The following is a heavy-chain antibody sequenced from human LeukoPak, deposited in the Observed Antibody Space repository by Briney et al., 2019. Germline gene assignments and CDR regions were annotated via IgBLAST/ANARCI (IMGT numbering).Heavy chain of an antibody. CDR3: ARVESLYGDYSPFDY. CDR2: INSDGSST. D-gene: IGHD4-17*01. Sequence: GGSLRLSCAASGFTFSSYWMHWVRQAPGKGLVWVSRINSDGSSTSYADSVKGRFTISRDNAKNTLYLQMNSLRAEDTAVYYCARVESLYGDYSPFDYWGQGTLVTVSS. CDR1: GFTFSSYW. J-gene: IGHJ4*02. V-gene: IGHV3-74*01.